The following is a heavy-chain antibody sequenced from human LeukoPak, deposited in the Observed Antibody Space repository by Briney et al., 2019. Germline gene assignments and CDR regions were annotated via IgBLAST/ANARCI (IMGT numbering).Heavy chain of an antibody. V-gene: IGHV4-59*01. CDR2: IYYSGST. D-gene: IGHD3-9*01. CDR3: VRVGLRYFDWTHFDY. J-gene: IGHJ4*02. CDR1: GGSISSYY. Sequence: SETLSLTCTVSGGSISSYYWSWIRQPPGKGLEWIGYIYYSGSTNYNPSLKSRVTISVDTSKNQFSLKLSSVTAADTAVYYCVRVGLRYFDWTHFDYWGQGTLVTVSS.